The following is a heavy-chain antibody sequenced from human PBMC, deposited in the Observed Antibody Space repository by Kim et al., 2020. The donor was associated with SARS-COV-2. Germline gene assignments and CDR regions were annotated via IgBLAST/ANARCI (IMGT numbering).Heavy chain of an antibody. CDR3: ASPIAAAGRGENYYYGMDV. J-gene: IGHJ6*02. V-gene: IGHV5-10-1*01. CDR2: IDPSDSYT. Sequence: GESLKISCKGSGYSFTSYWISWVRQMPGKGLEWMGRIDPSDSYTNYSPSFQGHVTISADKSISTAYLQWSSLKASDTAMYYCASPIAAAGRGENYYYGMDVWGQGNTVTVSS. CDR1: GYSFTSYW. D-gene: IGHD6-13*01.